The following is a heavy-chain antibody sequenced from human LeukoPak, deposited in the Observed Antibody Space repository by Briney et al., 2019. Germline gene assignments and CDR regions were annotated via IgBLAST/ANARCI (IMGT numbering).Heavy chain of an antibody. V-gene: IGHV1-2*02. Sequence: VASVKVSCKASGYTFTVYFMHWVRQAPGQGLEWMGWINPNSGGTNYAQKFQGRVTMTRDTSISTAYMELSRLRSDDTAVYYCARELNYDSSGYYFDYWGQGTLVTASS. J-gene: IGHJ4*02. CDR2: INPNSGGT. D-gene: IGHD3-22*01. CDR1: GYTFTVYF. CDR3: ARELNYDSSGYYFDY.